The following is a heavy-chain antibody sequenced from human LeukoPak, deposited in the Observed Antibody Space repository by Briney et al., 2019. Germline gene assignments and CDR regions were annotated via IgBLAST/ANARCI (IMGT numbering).Heavy chain of an antibody. J-gene: IGHJ3*02. V-gene: IGHV3-7*03. Sequence: GGSLRLSCAASGFSFNSYWMTWVRQTPGRGLEWVANINPAGSDTYYVDPVKGRFTISGDNAKNSLYLHMNSLTAEDTAMYYCARDWVAGVPFDAFDIWGQGTMVSVSS. CDR1: GFSFNSYW. D-gene: IGHD3-10*01. CDR2: INPAGSDT. CDR3: ARDWVAGVPFDAFDI.